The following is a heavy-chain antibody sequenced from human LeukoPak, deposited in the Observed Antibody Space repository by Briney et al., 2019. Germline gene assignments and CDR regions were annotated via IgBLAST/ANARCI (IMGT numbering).Heavy chain of an antibody. D-gene: IGHD3-22*01. CDR2: ISSSSSYI. CDR1: GFTFSSYS. J-gene: IGHJ4*02. CDR3: ARGGPTMMSPGDYFDY. V-gene: IGHV3-21*01. Sequence: PGGSLRLSCAASGFTFSSYSMNWVCQAPGKGLEWVSSISSSSSYIYYADSVKGRFTISRDNAKNSLYLQMNSLRAEDTAVYYCARGGPTMMSPGDYFDYWGQGTLVIVSS.